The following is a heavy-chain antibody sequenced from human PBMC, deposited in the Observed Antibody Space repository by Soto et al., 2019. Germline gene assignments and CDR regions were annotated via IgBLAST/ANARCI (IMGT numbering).Heavy chain of an antibody. D-gene: IGHD3-22*01. Sequence: ASVKVSCKASGYTFTSYGISWVRQAPGQGLEWMGWISAYNGNTNYAQKLQGRVTMTTDTSTSTAYMELRSLRSDDTAVYYCARGLPYDSSGYYYPNWSFDLWGRGTLVTVSS. CDR1: GYTFTSYG. CDR2: ISAYNGNT. V-gene: IGHV1-18*04. CDR3: ARGLPYDSSGYYYPNWSFDL. J-gene: IGHJ2*01.